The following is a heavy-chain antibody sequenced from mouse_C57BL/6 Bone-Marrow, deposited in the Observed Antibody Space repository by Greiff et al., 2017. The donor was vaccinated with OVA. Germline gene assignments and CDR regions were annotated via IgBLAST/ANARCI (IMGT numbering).Heavy chain of an antibody. CDR3: TTVGRSITTVVATRAMDY. CDR2: IDPEDGDT. CDR1: GFNIKDYY. D-gene: IGHD1-1*01. Sequence: VQLQQSGAELVRPGASVKLSCTASGFNIKDYYMHWVKQRPEQGLEWIGRIDPEDGDTEYAPKFQGKATMTADTSSNTAYLQLSSLTSEDTAVYYCTTVGRSITTVVATRAMDYWGQGDSVTVSS. J-gene: IGHJ4*01. V-gene: IGHV14-1*01.